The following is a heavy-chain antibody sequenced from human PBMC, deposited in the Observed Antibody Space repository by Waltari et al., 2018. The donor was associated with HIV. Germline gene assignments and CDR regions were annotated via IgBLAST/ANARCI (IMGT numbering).Heavy chain of an antibody. D-gene: IGHD3-22*01. CDR2: ISYDRSNK. CDR3: AKVISANYYVSLGGWYYDL. CDR1: EFTLKTYG. Sequence: QLQLVESGGGVVQPGRSLRFSCAASEFTLKTYGMLWVRQAPGKGLEWVAVISYDRSNKDYGDSLKGRFTVSKANSKITLYLQMNSLKAEDTSFYYCAKVISANYYVSLGGWYYDLWGRGTLVTFSS. V-gene: IGHV3-30*18. J-gene: IGHJ2*01.